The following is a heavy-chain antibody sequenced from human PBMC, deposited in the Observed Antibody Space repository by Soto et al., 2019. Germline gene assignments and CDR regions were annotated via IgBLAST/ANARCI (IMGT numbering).Heavy chain of an antibody. D-gene: IGHD2-21*02. V-gene: IGHV3-30-3*01. Sequence: QVQLVESGGGVVQPGRSLRLSCAASGFTFSSYAMHWVRQAPGKGLEWVAVISYDGSNKYYADSVKGRFTISRDNSKNTLYLQMNSLRAEDTAVYYCAREKVRYCGGDCYNHYYGMDVWGQGTTVTVSS. CDR2: ISYDGSNK. CDR3: AREKVRYCGGDCYNHYYGMDV. J-gene: IGHJ6*02. CDR1: GFTFSSYA.